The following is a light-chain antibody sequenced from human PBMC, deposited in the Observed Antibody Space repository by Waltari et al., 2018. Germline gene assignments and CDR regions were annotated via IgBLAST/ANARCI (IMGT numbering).Light chain of an antibody. Sequence: QSALTQPPSASGSLGQSVTLSGTGTSSDIGSPNYVSWYQHRPGNAPKLVIFEVVKRPSGVPDRFSGSKSGSTASLTVSGLQADDEADYYCTSYTDSDNLVFGGGTNLAVL. V-gene: IGLV2-8*01. CDR2: EVV. CDR3: TSYTDSDNLV. J-gene: IGLJ3*02. CDR1: SSDIGSPNY.